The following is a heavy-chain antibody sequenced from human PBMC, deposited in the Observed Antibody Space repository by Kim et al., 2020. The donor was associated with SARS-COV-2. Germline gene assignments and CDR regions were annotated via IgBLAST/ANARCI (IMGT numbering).Heavy chain of an antibody. CDR2: FDPEDGET. CDR3: ATVRTSKEWELRGYYFDY. J-gene: IGHJ4*02. V-gene: IGHV1-24*01. D-gene: IGHD1-26*01. Sequence: ASVKVSCKVSGYTLTELSMHWVRQAPGKGLEWMGGFDPEDGETIYAQKFQGRVTMTEDTSTDTAYMELSSLRSEDTAVYYCATVRTSKEWELRGYYFDYWGQGTLVTVSS. CDR1: GYTLTELS.